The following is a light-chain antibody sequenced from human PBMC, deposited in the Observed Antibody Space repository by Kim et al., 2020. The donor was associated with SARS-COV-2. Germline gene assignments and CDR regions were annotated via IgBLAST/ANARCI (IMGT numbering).Light chain of an antibody. V-gene: IGKV3-15*01. J-gene: IGKJ1*01. CDR2: GAS. Sequence: VCPWETASRPCRARQSVSSNLAGYQQRPGQAPRRLSYGASTRATGIPARFSGSGAGTEFTLTISSLQSEDFVVYYCQQYDSWPRTFGQGTKVDIK. CDR1: QSVSSN. CDR3: QQYDSWPRT.